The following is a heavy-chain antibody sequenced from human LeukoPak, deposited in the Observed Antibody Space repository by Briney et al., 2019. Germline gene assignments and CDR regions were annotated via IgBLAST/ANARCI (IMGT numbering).Heavy chain of an antibody. D-gene: IGHD3-22*01. V-gene: IGHV3-23*01. CDR3: ARDSPYCYDSSGYYY. J-gene: IGHJ4*02. Sequence: PGGSLRLSCAASGFTFSSYAMSWVRQAPGKGLEWVSAISGSGGSTYYADSVKGRFTISRDNSKNTLYLQMNSLRAEDTAVYYCARDSPYCYDSSGYYYWGQGTLVTVSS. CDR2: ISGSGGST. CDR1: GFTFSSYA.